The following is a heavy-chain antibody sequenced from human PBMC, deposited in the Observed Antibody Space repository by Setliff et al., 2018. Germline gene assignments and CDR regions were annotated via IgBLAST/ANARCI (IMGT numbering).Heavy chain of an antibody. CDR1: GFTFSSYA. V-gene: IGHV3-72*01. Sequence: GSLRLSCSASGFTFSSYAMHWVRQAPGKGLEWVGRIRNKALNYATEYAASVKGRFTISRDDSTNSFYLLMDSLRADDTAVYYCVRDSPIRLGVLHSWGQGTLVTVSS. J-gene: IGHJ4*02. CDR2: IRNKALNYAT. D-gene: IGHD2-8*02. CDR3: VRDSPIRLGVLHS.